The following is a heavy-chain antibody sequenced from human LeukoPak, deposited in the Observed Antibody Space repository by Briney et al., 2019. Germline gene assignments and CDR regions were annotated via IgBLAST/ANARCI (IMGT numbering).Heavy chain of an antibody. CDR2: IRSKAFGGTP. J-gene: IGHJ4*02. CDR3: TRNTVTVHFDY. CDR1: RFTFDDYA. D-gene: IGHD4-17*01. Sequence: GGSLRLSCSASRFTFDDYAVSWFRQAPGKGLEWVGFIRSKAFGGTPEYAASVRGRFTISRDDSKSIAYLQMNSLKTEDTAVYYCTRNTVTVHFDYWSQGTLVTVSS. V-gene: IGHV3-49*03.